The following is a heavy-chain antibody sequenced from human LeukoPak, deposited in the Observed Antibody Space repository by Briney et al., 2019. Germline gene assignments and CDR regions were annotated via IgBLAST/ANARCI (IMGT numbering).Heavy chain of an antibody. CDR1: GFTFSSYA. V-gene: IGHV3-23*01. CDR3: ARDPPSTIFGVVSYYYYYGMDV. J-gene: IGHJ6*02. Sequence: PGGSLRLSCAASGFTFSSYAMSWVRQAPGKGLEWVSAISGSGGSTYYADSVKGRFTISRDNSKNTLYLQMNSLRAEDTAVYYCARDPPSTIFGVVSYYYYYGMDVWGQGTTVTVSS. CDR2: ISGSGGST. D-gene: IGHD3-3*01.